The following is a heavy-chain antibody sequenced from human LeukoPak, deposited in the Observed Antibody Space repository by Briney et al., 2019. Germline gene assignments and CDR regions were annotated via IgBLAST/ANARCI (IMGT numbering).Heavy chain of an antibody. CDR1: GFTFSSYG. CDR2: IWYDGSNK. Sequence: GGSLRLSCAASGFTFSSYGMHWVRQAPGKGLEWVAVIWYDGSNKYYADSVKGRFTTSRDNSKNTLYLQMNSLRAEDTAVYYCARDQTGTSFDYWGQGTLVTVSS. CDR3: ARDQTGTSFDY. D-gene: IGHD1-1*01. V-gene: IGHV3-33*01. J-gene: IGHJ4*02.